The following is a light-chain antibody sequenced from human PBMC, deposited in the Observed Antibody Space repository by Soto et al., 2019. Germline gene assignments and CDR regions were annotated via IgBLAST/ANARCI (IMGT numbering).Light chain of an antibody. J-gene: IGLJ1*01. Sequence: SYELTQSPAVSLTPGETARICCERNNIGDKLVHWYQQRPGQAPVLVISFDSERPSGIPERFSGSNSGNTATLIITRVEAGDEADYYCQLWDVGSDHYVFGSGTKLTVL. CDR2: FDS. V-gene: IGLV3-21*04. CDR3: QLWDVGSDHYV. CDR1: NIGDKL.